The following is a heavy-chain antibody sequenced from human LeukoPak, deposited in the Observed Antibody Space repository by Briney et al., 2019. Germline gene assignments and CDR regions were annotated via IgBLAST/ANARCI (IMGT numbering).Heavy chain of an antibody. CDR1: GFTFSGYA. CDR2: VSAGGGST. V-gene: IGHV3-23*01. J-gene: IGHJ4*02. D-gene: IGHD3-10*01. Sequence: GGSLRLSCAASGFTFSGYAMTWVRQAPGKGLEWVSTVSAGGGSTYYADSVKGRFTISRDNPKNTLHLQMNSLRAEDTAVYYCAKRLYGSGGYYQSDYWGQGTLVTVSS. CDR3: AKRLYGSGGYYQSDY.